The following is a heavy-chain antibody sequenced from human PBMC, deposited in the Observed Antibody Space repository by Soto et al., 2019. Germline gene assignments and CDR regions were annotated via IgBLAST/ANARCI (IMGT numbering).Heavy chain of an antibody. CDR3: VREYEMAGANSAFEY. V-gene: IGHV3-21*06. J-gene: IGHJ4*02. D-gene: IGHD2-21*01. CDR1: GVRFNSYS. CDR2: IDARSNYI. Sequence: PGGALRVSCEAPGVRFNSYSMKWVRHAPQKGLEWVSLIDARSNYIYYADSVKGRFTISRDNARNSLYLQMDSLRVEDTAVYYCVREYEMAGANSAFEYWAQGTPVTVS.